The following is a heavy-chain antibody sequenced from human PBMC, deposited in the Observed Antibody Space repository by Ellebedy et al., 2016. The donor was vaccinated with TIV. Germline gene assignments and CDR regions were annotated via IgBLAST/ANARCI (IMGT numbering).Heavy chain of an antibody. V-gene: IGHV1-18*01. Sequence: ASVKVSCKASGYTFTSYGISWVRQAPGQGLEWMGWISAYNGNTNYAQKLQGRVTMTTDTSTSTAYMELRSLRYDDTAVYYCARDFSAAWVNWFDPWGQGTLVTVSS. CDR2: ISAYNGNT. CDR1: GYTFTSYG. D-gene: IGHD6-13*01. J-gene: IGHJ5*02. CDR3: ARDFSAAWVNWFDP.